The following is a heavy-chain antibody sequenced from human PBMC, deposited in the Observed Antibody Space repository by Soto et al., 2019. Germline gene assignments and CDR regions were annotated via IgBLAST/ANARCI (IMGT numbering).Heavy chain of an antibody. Sequence: ASVNVSCKASGYTFTSYGISWVRQAPGQGLEWMGWISAYNGNTNYAQKLQGRVTMTTETSTSTAYMELRSLISDDTAVYYCGRAPPYYDFWSGTDFDYWGQGTLVTVSS. V-gene: IGHV1-18*04. CDR1: GYTFTSYG. J-gene: IGHJ4*02. CDR3: GRAPPYYDFWSGTDFDY. D-gene: IGHD3-3*01. CDR2: ISAYNGNT.